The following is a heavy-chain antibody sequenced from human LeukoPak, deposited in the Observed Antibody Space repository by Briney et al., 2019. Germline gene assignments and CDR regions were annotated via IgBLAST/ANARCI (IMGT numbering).Heavy chain of an antibody. CDR3: ARRVHGSGSYLLYYFDY. Sequence: SETLSLTCTVSGGSISSSSYYWGWIRQPPGKGLEWIGSIYYSGSTYYNPSLKSRVTISVDTSKNQFSLKLSSVTAADTAVYYCARRVHGSGSYLLYYFDYWGQGTLVTASS. CDR2: IYYSGST. J-gene: IGHJ4*02. V-gene: IGHV4-39*01. CDR1: GGSISSSSYY. D-gene: IGHD3-10*01.